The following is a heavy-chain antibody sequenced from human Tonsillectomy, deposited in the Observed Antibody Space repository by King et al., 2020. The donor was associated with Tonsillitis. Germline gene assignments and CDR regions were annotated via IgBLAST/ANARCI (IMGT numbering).Heavy chain of an antibody. V-gene: IGHV4-30-2*01. Sequence: QLQESGSGKVKPSQTLSLTCAVSGGSISSGGYSWSWIRQPPGKGLEWIGYIYHRESPYYNPSLKSRVTISIDRSKNHLSLNLSSVTAADTAVYYCARDAGDYGMDVWGQGTTVTVSS. CDR1: GGSISSGGYS. J-gene: IGHJ6*02. CDR3: ARDAGDYGMDV. D-gene: IGHD4-17*01. CDR2: IYHRESP.